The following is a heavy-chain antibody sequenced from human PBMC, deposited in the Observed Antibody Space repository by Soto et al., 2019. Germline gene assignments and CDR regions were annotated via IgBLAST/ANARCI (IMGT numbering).Heavy chain of an antibody. CDR1: GGTFSSYA. CDR3: ARSNHYWYFDL. V-gene: IGHV1-18*01. Sequence: GASVKVSCKASGGTFSSYAISWVRQAPGQGLEWMGWISAYNGNTNYAQKLQGRVTMTTDTSTSTAYMELRSLRSDDTAVYYCARSNHYWYFDLWGRGTLVTVSS. J-gene: IGHJ2*01. D-gene: IGHD7-27*01. CDR2: ISAYNGNT.